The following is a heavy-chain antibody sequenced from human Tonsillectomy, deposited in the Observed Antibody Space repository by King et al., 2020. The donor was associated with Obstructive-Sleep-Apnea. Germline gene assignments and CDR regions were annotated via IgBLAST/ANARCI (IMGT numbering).Heavy chain of an antibody. V-gene: IGHV3-72*01. CDR2: IRDKTNRCTT. CDR3: ARGYHISGYYLTYFDS. CDR1: GFTFSDHF. Sequence: QLVQSGGGLVQPGGSLRLSCAASGFTFSDHFMDWVRQAPGKGLEWVVRIRDKTNRCTTEYTASVKGRLTISRDDSKDSLFLQMSSLKTEDTAVYFCARGYHISGYYLTYFDSWGQGTLVTVSS. J-gene: IGHJ4*02. D-gene: IGHD3-22*01.